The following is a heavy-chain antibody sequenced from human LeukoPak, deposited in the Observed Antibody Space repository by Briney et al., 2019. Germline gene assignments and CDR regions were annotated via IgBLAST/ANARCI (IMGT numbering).Heavy chain of an antibody. CDR3: ARDRDQTIFGGEEDAFDI. J-gene: IGHJ3*02. CDR1: GGTFSSYA. V-gene: IGHV1-69*13. Sequence: SVKVSCKASGGTFSSYAISWVRQAPGQGLEWMGGIIPTFGTANYAQKFQGRVTITADESTSTAYMELSSLRSEDTAVYYCARDRDQTIFGGEEDAFDIWGQGTMVTVSS. D-gene: IGHD3-3*01. CDR2: IIPTFGTA.